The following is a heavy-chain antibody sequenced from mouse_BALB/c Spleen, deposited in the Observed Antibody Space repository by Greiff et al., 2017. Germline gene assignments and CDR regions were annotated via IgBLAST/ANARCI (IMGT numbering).Heavy chain of an antibody. Sequence: QVQLQQPGAELVRPGASVKLSCKASGYTFTSYWINWVKQRPGQGLEWIGNIYPSDSYTNYNRKFKDKATLTVDKSSSTAYMQLSSPTSEDSAVYYCTVSMITDAMDYWGQGTSVTVSS. CDR2: IYPSDSYT. CDR3: TVSMITDAMDY. D-gene: IGHD2-4*01. V-gene: IGHV1-69*02. CDR1: GYTFTSYW. J-gene: IGHJ4*01.